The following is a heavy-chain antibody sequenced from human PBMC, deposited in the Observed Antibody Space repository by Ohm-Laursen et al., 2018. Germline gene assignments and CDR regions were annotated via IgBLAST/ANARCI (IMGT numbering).Heavy chain of an antibody. J-gene: IGHJ4*02. Sequence: SLRLSCAASGFSVSNNYLIWVRQAPGKGLEWVSAISGSGGSTYYADSVKGRFTISRDNSKNTLYLQMNSLRAEDTAVYYCAKNSYGYFYWGQGTLVTVSS. V-gene: IGHV3-23*01. D-gene: IGHD5-18*01. CDR3: AKNSYGYFY. CDR1: GFSVSNNY. CDR2: ISGSGGST.